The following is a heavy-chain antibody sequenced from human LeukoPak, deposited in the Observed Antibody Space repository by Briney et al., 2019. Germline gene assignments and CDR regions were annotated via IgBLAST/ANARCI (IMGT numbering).Heavy chain of an antibody. J-gene: IGHJ4*02. CDR2: ISYDGSNK. CDR3: ARVRVRGVFDY. Sequence: GGSLRLSCAASGFTFSSYAMHWVSQAPGKGLEWVAVISYDGSNKYYADSVKGRFTISRDNSKNTLYLQMNSLRADDTAVYYYARVRVRGVFDYWGQGTLVTVSS. V-gene: IGHV3-30*04. CDR1: GFTFSSYA. D-gene: IGHD3-10*01.